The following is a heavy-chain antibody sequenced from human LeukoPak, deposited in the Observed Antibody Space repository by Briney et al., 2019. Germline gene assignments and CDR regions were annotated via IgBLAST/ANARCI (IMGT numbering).Heavy chain of an antibody. CDR3: ARPYGGNPHFDY. CDR1: GYTFTDYY. CDR2: ISPNSGGT. J-gene: IGHJ4*02. V-gene: IGHV1-2*02. Sequence: ASVKVSCKASGYTFTDYYIHWVRQAPGQGLEWMGWISPNSGGTNYTQNFQGRVTMTRDTSISTAYMELSRLRSDDTAVYYCARPYGGNPHFDYWGQGTLVTVCS. D-gene: IGHD4-23*01.